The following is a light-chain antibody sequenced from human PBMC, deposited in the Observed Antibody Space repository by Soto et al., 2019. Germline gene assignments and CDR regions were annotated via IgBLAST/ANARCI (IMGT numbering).Light chain of an antibody. V-gene: IGKV3-20*01. CDR2: GAS. CDR1: QSVSSSY. J-gene: IGKJ1*01. CDR3: QLDGSSFWT. Sequence: IALMQSPVTMSLSPGERATLCCRSSQSVSSSYLAWYQQKPGQAPRLLIYGASSRATGIPDRFSGSGSGTDFTLTISRLEPEDFAVYYCQLDGSSFWTFCQGTKVDIK.